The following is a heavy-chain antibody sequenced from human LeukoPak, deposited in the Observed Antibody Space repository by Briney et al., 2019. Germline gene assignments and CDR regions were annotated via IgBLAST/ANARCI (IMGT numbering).Heavy chain of an antibody. CDR3: ARGRFPNWYFDL. Sequence: PGGSLRLSCAASGFTFSSYGMHWVRQAPGKGLEWVAVIWYDGGNKYYADSVKGRFTISRDNSKNTLYLQMNSLRAEDTAVYYCARGRFPNWYFDLWGRGTLVTVSS. J-gene: IGHJ2*01. D-gene: IGHD3-3*01. CDR1: GFTFSSYG. CDR2: IWYDGGNK. V-gene: IGHV3-33*01.